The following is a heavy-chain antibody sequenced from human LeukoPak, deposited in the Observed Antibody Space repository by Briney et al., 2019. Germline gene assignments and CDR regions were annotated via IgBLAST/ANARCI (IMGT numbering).Heavy chain of an antibody. CDR2: IYTSGST. Sequence: SETLSLTCTVSGGSISSYYWSWIRQPAGKGLEWIGRIYTSGSTNYNPSLKSRVTMSVDTSKNQFSLKLSSVTAADTAVYYCARDRAALTTDIVLNYYMDVWGKGTTVTVPS. J-gene: IGHJ6*03. D-gene: IGHD2-8*02. CDR1: GGSISSYY. V-gene: IGHV4-4*07. CDR3: ARDRAALTTDIVLNYYMDV.